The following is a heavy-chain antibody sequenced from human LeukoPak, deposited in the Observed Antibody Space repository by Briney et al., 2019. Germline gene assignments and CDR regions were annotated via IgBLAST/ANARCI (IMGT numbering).Heavy chain of an antibody. CDR3: AELGITMIGGV. CDR1: GFTFSSYW. Sequence: AGGSLRLSCAASGFTFSSYWMSWVRQAPGKGLEWVANIKQDGSDKYYVDSVKGRFTISRDNAKNSLYLQMNSLRAEDKAVYYCAELGITMIGGVWGKGTTVTISS. D-gene: IGHD3-10*02. V-gene: IGHV3-7*01. CDR2: IKQDGSDK. J-gene: IGHJ6*04.